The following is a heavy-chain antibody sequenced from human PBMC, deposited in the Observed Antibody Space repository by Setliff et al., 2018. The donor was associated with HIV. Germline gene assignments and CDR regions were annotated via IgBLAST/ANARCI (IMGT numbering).Heavy chain of an antibody. CDR3: ARLTGYSLSGDVFDI. Sequence: TLSLTCAVSGYSISSGSYWGWVRQPPGKGLEWIGSTYFSGSTYYNPSLESRVTISVDTSRNQFSLMVNSVTAADTAMYYCARLTGYSLSGDVFDIWGQGTMVTVSS. D-gene: IGHD5-12*01. V-gene: IGHV4-38-2*01. J-gene: IGHJ3*02. CDR1: GYSISSGSY. CDR2: TYFSGST.